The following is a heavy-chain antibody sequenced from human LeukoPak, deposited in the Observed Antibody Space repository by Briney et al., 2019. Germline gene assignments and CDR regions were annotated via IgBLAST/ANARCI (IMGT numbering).Heavy chain of an antibody. CDR1: GFTFSSHG. CDR2: IWYDASNK. D-gene: IGHD4-23*01. V-gene: IGHV3-33*01. CDR3: ARNLRKYGSNSEYFDY. J-gene: IGHJ4*02. Sequence: GRSLRLSCAPSGFTFSSHGMHWVRQPPSNGLGWVAVIWYDASNKYYADSVKGRFTVSRDNSKNTLYLRMNSLRAEDTAMYYCARNLRKYGSNSEYFDYWGQGPVVTVSS.